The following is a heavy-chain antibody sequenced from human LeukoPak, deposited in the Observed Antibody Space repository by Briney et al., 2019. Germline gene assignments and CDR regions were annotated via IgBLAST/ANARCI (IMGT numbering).Heavy chain of an antibody. V-gene: IGHV3-23*01. CDR2: ISGSGGST. CDR1: GFTFSGYS. J-gene: IGHJ4*02. CDR3: ARGVGAADY. Sequence: GGSLRLSCAASGFTFSGYSMNWVRQAPGKGLEWVSVISGSGGSTYYADSLKGRFTVSRDNSKNTLYVQMNSLRVDDTAVYYCARGVGAADYWGQGTLVTVSS. D-gene: IGHD1-26*01.